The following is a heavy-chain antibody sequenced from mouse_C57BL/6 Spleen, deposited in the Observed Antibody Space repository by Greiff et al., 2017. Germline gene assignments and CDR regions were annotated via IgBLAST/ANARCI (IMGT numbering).Heavy chain of an antibody. Sequence: VQLQQPGAELVKPGASVKLSCKASGYTFTSYWMHWVKQRPGRGLERIGRIDLNSGGTKYYEKFKSKATLTIDKPSSTAYMQLSSLASEDSAVYYCARGEYDYDGFAYGGKGTLVTVSA. J-gene: IGHJ3*01. CDR2: IDLNSGGT. V-gene: IGHV1-72*01. D-gene: IGHD2-4*01. CDR1: GYTFTSYW. CDR3: ARGEYDYDGFAY.